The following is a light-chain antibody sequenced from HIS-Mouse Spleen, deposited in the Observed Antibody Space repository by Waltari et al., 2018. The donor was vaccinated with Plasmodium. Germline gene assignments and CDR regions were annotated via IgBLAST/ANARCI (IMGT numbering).Light chain of an antibody. CDR1: PLPKKN. J-gene: IGLJ3*02. Sequence: SYELTQQPSVSVSPGQTARITCSGEPLPKKNAYRYQQKSGQAPVLVIYEDSKRPSGIPERFSGSSSGTMATLTISGAQVEDEADYYCYSTDSSGNHRVFGGGTKLTVL. CDR2: EDS. CDR3: YSTDSSGNHRV. V-gene: IGLV3-10*01.